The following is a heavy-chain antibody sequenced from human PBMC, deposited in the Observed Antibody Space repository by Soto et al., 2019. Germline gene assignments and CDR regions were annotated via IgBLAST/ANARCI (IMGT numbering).Heavy chain of an antibody. V-gene: IGHV3-15*01. CDR1: GFTFTKAY. CDR3: ATAGGYPGSNFYGAY. J-gene: IGHJ4*02. D-gene: IGHD1-26*01. Sequence: EVQLVESGGGLVEPGGSIRLSCVASGFTFTKAYMTWVRQAPGKGLEWVGRIKGSHAGGTTDYATSVKGRFTISRYDSKNTLYLQMNSLKTDYTSVYYCATAGGYPGSNFYGAYWCQGTLVTVSS. CDR2: IKGSHAGGTT.